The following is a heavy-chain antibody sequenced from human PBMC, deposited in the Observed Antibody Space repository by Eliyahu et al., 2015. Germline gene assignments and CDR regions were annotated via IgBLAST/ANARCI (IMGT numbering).Heavy chain of an antibody. CDR3: TTLPQDIVLVVYALAEYFQH. Sequence: SVGRIKSKTDGGTTDYAAPVKGRFTISRDDSKNTLYLQMNSLKTEDTAVYYCTTLPQDIVLVVYALAEYFQHWGQGTLVTVSS. D-gene: IGHD2-8*02. CDR2: IKSKTDGGTT. V-gene: IGHV3-15*01. J-gene: IGHJ1*01.